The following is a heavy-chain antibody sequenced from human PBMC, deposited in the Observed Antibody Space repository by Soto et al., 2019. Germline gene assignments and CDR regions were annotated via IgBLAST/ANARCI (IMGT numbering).Heavy chain of an antibody. Sequence: ASVKVSCKDSGGALSSNTISWVRQAPGQGLEWMGRIIPILGIANYAQKFQGRVTITADKSTSTAYMELSSLRSEDTAVYYCARDGPYSSGWFEESGYFQHWGQGTLVTVSS. CDR1: GGALSSNT. CDR2: IIPILGIA. D-gene: IGHD6-19*01. CDR3: ARDGPYSSGWFEESGYFQH. V-gene: IGHV1-69*04. J-gene: IGHJ1*01.